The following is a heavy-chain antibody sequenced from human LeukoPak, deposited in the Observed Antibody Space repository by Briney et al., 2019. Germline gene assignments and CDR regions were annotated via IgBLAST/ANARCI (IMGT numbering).Heavy chain of an antibody. CDR2: IIPIFGTA. J-gene: IGHJ4*02. Sequence: WASVKVSCKASGGTFSSYAISWVRQAPGQGLEWMGGIIPIFGTANYAQKFQGRVTITADESTSTAYMELSSLRSEDTAVYYCARGLGGVYGDYTNYWGQGTLVTVSS. CDR1: GGTFSSYA. D-gene: IGHD4-17*01. V-gene: IGHV1-69*01. CDR3: ARGLGGVYGDYTNY.